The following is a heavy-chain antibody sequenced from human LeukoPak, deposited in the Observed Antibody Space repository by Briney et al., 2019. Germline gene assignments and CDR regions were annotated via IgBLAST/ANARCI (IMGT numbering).Heavy chain of an antibody. J-gene: IGHJ4*02. V-gene: IGHV3-21*06. D-gene: IGHD5-12*01. CDR2: ISGRSSHM. CDR1: GFTFSDYD. Sequence: GGSLRLSCTASGFTFSDYDMNWVRLAPGKGLEWVSSISGRSSHMYYTDSAKGRFTISRDNAKNSLYLQMNSLRAEDTAVYYCARFAIVPTMRAVDYWGQGTLVTVAS. CDR3: ARFAIVPTMRAVDY.